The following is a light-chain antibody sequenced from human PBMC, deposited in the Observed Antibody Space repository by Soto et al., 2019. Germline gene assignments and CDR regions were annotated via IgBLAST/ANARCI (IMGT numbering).Light chain of an antibody. CDR2: KAS. J-gene: IGKJ1*01. CDR3: QQYET. Sequence: DIQMTQSPSTLSASVGDRVTITCRASQSISSWLAWYQQKPGKAPKLLIYKASSLESGVPSRFSGSGSGTEFTLTISSLQPDDFATYYCQQYETFGQWTKVEIK. CDR1: QSISSW. V-gene: IGKV1-5*03.